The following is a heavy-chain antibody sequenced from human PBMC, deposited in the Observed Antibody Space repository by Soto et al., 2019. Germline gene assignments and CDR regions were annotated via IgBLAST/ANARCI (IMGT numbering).Heavy chain of an antibody. Sequence: SQTLSLTCAISWDSVSSNSAAWNWIRQSPSRGLEWLGRTYYRSRWYNDYALSVKSRITVNPDTSKNQFSLQLKSVTPEDTAINYCARTEGYFEYWGKGTMVIVSS. CDR3: ARTEGYFEY. CDR1: WDSVSSNSAA. V-gene: IGHV6-1*01. J-gene: IGHJ4*02. CDR2: TYYRSRWYN.